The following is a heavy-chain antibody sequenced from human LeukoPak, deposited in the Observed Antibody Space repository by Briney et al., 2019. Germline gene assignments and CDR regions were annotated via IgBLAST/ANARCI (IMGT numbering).Heavy chain of an antibody. J-gene: IGHJ6*03. CDR2: TYTSGST. Sequence: PSQTLSLTCTVSGGSISSGSYYWSWIRQPAGKGLEWIGRTYTSGSTNYNPSLKSRVTISVDTSKNQFSLKLSSVTAADTAVYYCARDRDIAVAGTGYYYYYMDVWGKGTTVTVSS. D-gene: IGHD6-19*01. V-gene: IGHV4-61*02. CDR1: GGSISSGSYY. CDR3: ARDRDIAVAGTGYYYYYMDV.